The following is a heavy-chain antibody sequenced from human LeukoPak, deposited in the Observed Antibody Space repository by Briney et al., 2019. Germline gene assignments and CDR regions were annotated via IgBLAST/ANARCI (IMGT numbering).Heavy chain of an antibody. J-gene: IGHJ4*02. V-gene: IGHV3-48*03. Sequence: GGSLRLSCAASGFTFSSYEMHWVRQAPGKGLEWVSYIYSDSYISYADSVKGRFTISRDNAMNSLYLQMNSLRAEDTAVYYCVRTHCSGGSCYSRPLDYWGQGTLVTVSS. CDR1: GFTFSSYE. CDR2: IYSDSYI. CDR3: VRTHCSGGSCYSRPLDY. D-gene: IGHD2-15*01.